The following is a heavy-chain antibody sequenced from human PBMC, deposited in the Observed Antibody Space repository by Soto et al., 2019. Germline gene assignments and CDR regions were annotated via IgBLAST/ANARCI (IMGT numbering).Heavy chain of an antibody. CDR2: ITGSGDKT. D-gene: IGHD3-22*01. Sequence: XGSLRLSCTATSSFSFSSYSMSWVRQTPGKGLEWVSAITGSGDKTYYADSVEGRFTISRDNSKDTHYLQMSSLRAEDTAIYYCATMRGFLEFWGQGNLVTVSS. CDR1: SFSFSSYS. V-gene: IGHV3-23*01. J-gene: IGHJ4*02. CDR3: ATMRGFLEF.